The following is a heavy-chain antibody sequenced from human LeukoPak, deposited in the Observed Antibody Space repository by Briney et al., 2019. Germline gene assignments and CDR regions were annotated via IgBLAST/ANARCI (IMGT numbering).Heavy chain of an antibody. Sequence: GGSLRLSCAASGFTFSSYSMNWVRQTPGKGLEWVSSISSSSSYIYYADSVKGRFTISRDNAKNSLYLQMNSLRAEDTAVYYCASQRWLQYNYFDYWGQGTLVTVSS. J-gene: IGHJ4*02. D-gene: IGHD5-24*01. V-gene: IGHV3-21*01. CDR2: ISSSSSYI. CDR3: ASQRWLQYNYFDY. CDR1: GFTFSSYS.